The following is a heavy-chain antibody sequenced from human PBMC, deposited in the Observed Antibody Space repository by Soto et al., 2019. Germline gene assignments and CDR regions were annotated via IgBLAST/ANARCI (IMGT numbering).Heavy chain of an antibody. V-gene: IGHV3-66*01. Sequence: EVQLVESGGGLVQPGGSLRLSCAASGFTVSTKYMSWVRQDPGKGLEWVSVIYSGGSTFYADSVRGRFTISRDNSKNTVNLQINSLRAEATAVYYCARDHWAADYWGQGTLVTVSS. CDR3: ARDHWAADY. CDR1: GFTVSTKY. J-gene: IGHJ4*02. CDR2: IYSGGST. D-gene: IGHD3-16*01.